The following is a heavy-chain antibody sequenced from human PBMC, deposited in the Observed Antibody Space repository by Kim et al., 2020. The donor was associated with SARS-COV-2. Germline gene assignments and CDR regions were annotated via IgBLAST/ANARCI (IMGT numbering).Heavy chain of an antibody. Sequence: GGSLRLSCAASGFTFSSYAMSWVRQAPGKGLEWVSAISGSGGSTYYADSVKGRFTISRDNSKNTLYLQMNSLRAEDTAVYYCAKDGGSGWYLLVPFDYWGQGTLVTVSS. D-gene: IGHD6-19*01. J-gene: IGHJ4*02. CDR1: GFTFSSYA. CDR2: ISGSGGST. V-gene: IGHV3-23*01. CDR3: AKDGGSGWYLLVPFDY.